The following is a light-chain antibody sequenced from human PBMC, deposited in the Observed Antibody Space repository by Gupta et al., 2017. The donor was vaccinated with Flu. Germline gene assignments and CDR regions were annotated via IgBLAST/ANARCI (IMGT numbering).Light chain of an antibody. J-gene: IGKJ2*01. CDR3: QQYNLWYT. Sequence: PGEGATLSCRSSQSISSNLAWYQQKPGQAPRLLIHSASTRATGIPARFSGSGSGTDFTLTISSVQSEDFAVYYCQQYNLWYTFGQGTNLEIK. CDR2: SAS. CDR1: QSISSN. V-gene: IGKV3-15*01.